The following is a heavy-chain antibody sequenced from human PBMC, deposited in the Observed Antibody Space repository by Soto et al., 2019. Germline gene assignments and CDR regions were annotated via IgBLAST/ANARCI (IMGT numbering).Heavy chain of an antibody. V-gene: IGHV3-33*01. D-gene: IGHD2-2*01. CDR1: GFTFSSYG. Sequence: GGSLRLSCAASGFTFSSYGMHWVRQAPGKGLEWVAVIWYDGSNKYYADSVKGRFTISRDNSKNTLYLQMNSLRAEDTAVYYCAREVAVPAAHQYYYYYYMDVWGKGTTVTVSS. CDR2: IWYDGSNK. J-gene: IGHJ6*03. CDR3: AREVAVPAAHQYYYYYYMDV.